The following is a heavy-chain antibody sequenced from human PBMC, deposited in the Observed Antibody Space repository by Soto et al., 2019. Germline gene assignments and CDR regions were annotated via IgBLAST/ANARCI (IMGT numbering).Heavy chain of an antibody. J-gene: IGHJ6*02. V-gene: IGHV3-30*18. CDR2: ISYDGSIK. CDR1: EFTFRGYG. D-gene: IGHD5-18*01. CDR3: ANSEYSRYKNIDV. Sequence: PGGSLRLSCAASEFTFRGYGMHWVRQAPGRGLEWVALISYDGSIKYYADSVRGRFTISRDNSKNTLYLQMNSLRAEDTAVYYCANSEYSRYKNIDVWGQGTTVTVSS.